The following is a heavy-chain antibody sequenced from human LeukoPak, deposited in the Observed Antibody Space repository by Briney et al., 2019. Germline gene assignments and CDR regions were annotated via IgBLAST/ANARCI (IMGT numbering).Heavy chain of an antibody. V-gene: IGHV4-4*07. J-gene: IGHJ4*02. CDR3: ARETYSSGGSYYFDY. Sequence: PSETLSLTCTVSGGSISSYYWSWIRQPAGKGLEWIGRIYTSGSTNYNPPLKSRVTMSVDTSKNQFSLKLSSVTAADTAVYYCARETYSSGGSYYFDYWGQGTLVTVSS. CDR2: IYTSGST. CDR1: GGSISSYY. D-gene: IGHD6-25*01.